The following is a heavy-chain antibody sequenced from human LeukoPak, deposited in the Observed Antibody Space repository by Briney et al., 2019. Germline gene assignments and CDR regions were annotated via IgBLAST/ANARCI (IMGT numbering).Heavy chain of an antibody. CDR2: IKEDGSEK. CDR3: ATHGYSELRYFDWSTNE. J-gene: IGHJ4*02. Sequence: GGSLRLSCAASGFTFSSYAMSWVRQAPGKGLEWVANIKEDGSEKYYVDSVKGRFTISRDNAKKSLYLQMDSLRAEDTAVYYCATHGYSELRYFDWSTNEWGQGTLVTVSS. CDR1: GFTFSSYA. V-gene: IGHV3-7*01. D-gene: IGHD3-9*01.